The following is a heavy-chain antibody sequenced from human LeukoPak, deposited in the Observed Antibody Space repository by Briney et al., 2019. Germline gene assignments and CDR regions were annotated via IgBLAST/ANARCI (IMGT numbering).Heavy chain of an antibody. V-gene: IGHV3-11*01. CDR3: ARAVHMAAAAGTFFDY. CDR2: ISSSGSTI. D-gene: IGHD6-13*01. Sequence: GGSLRLSCAASGFTFSDYYMSWTRQAPGKGLEWVSYISSSGSTIYYADSVKGRFTISRDNAKNSLYLQMNGLRAEDTAVYYCARAVHMAAAAGTFFDYWGQGTLVTVSS. J-gene: IGHJ4*02. CDR1: GFTFSDYY.